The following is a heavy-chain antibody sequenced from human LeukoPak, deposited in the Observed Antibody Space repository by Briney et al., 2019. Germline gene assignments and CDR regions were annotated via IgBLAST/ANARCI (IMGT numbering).Heavy chain of an antibody. J-gene: IGHJ4*02. CDR3: ARGSPAYCGGDCYLDF. CDR2: INPSGGST. D-gene: IGHD2-21*02. Sequence: ASVKVSCQSSGYTFTSYYMHWVRQAPGQGLEWMGIINPSGGSTDYAQKFQGRVTMTRDTSTSTVYMEVSSLRSEDTAVYYCARGSPAYCGGDCYLDFWGQGTLVTVSS. V-gene: IGHV1-46*01. CDR1: GYTFTSYY.